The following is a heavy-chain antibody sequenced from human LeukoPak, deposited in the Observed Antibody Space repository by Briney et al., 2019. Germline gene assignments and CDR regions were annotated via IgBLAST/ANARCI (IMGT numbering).Heavy chain of an antibody. V-gene: IGHV1-2*02. Sequence: ASVKVSCEASGYTFTGYYMHWVRQAPGQGLEWMGWINPNSGGTNYAQKFQGRVTMTRDTSISTAYMELSRLRSDDTAVYYCARGNHFTYDAFDIWGQGTMVTVSS. CDR1: GYTFTGYY. D-gene: IGHD3-3*02. CDR3: ARGNHFTYDAFDI. J-gene: IGHJ3*02. CDR2: INPNSGGT.